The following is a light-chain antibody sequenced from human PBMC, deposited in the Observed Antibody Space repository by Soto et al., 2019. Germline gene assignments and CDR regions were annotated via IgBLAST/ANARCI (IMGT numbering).Light chain of an antibody. CDR3: GTWDSRLSVVV. CDR1: SSNIGNNY. V-gene: IGLV1-51*01. Sequence: QSVLTQPPSVSAAPGQKVTISCSGSSSNIGNNYVSWYQQLPGTAPKLLIYDNNRRPSGIPDRFSGSKSGTSATLGITGLQTGDEDDYYCGTWDSRLSVVVFGGGTKLTVL. CDR2: DNN. J-gene: IGLJ2*01.